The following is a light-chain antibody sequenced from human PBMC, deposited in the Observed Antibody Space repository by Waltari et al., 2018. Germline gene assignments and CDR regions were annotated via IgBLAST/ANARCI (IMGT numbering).Light chain of an antibody. CDR1: SGSIASNY. J-gene: IGLJ2*01. CDR2: EYD. V-gene: IGLV6-57*03. CDR3: QSYDNSDHVV. Sequence: NFLLTQPHSVSESPGKTVTISCPRSSGSIASNYVQWYPQRPGSAPTTVIYEYDQRPSGVPVRFSCSIDSSSNSASLTISGLKTEDEADYYCQSYDNSDHVVFGGGTKLTVL.